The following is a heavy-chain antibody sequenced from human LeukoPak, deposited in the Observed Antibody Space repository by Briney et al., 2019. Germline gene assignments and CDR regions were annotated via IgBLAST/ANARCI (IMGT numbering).Heavy chain of an antibody. J-gene: IGHJ4*02. CDR1: GYTFISHA. CDR3: AREVGTLPDY. Sequence: ASVKVSCKASGYTFISHAIHWVRQAPGQGLEWMGWINTITGNPTYAQGFTGRFVFSLDTSVSTAYLQISSLKTEDTAVYYCAREVGTLPDYWGQGTLVTVSS. CDR2: INTITGNP. D-gene: IGHD2-21*02. V-gene: IGHV7-4-1*02.